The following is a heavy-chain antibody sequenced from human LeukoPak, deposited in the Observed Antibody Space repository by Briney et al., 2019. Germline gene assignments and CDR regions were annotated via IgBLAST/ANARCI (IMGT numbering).Heavy chain of an antibody. Sequence: ASVKVSCKASGYTFTSYGFSWVRQPPGQGPEWMGWISTYYGNTNYAQKLQDRVTMTTDTSTSTAYMELTSLRSDDTAVYYCARVYSTNYYGSGDRPFLFDYWGQGTVVTVSS. V-gene: IGHV1-18*01. D-gene: IGHD3-10*01. J-gene: IGHJ4*02. CDR1: GYTFTSYG. CDR2: ISTYYGNT. CDR3: ARVYSTNYYGSGDRPFLFDY.